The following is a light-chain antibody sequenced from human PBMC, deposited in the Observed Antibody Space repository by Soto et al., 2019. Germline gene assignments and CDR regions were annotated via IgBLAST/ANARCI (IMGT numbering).Light chain of an antibody. J-gene: IGKJ2*01. V-gene: IGKV3-20*01. CDR2: RAS. CDR1: QSVSSIY. Sequence: EIVLTQSPGTLSLSPGERATLSCRASQSVSSIYLAWYQQKPGQAPRLLIYRASSRATGIPDRFSGSGSGTDFTLTISRLEPEDFAVYYCQQYVGSPPYTFGQGTKLQIK. CDR3: QQYVGSPPYT.